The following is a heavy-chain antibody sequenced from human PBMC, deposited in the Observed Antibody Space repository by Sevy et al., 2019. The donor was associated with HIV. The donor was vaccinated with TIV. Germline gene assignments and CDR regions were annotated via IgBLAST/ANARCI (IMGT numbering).Heavy chain of an antibody. V-gene: IGHV3-30*14. D-gene: IGHD3-22*01. CDR3: ARKYDSSGYFDY. CDR2: ISYDGSNK. CDR1: GFTFSSYA. J-gene: IGHJ4*02. Sequence: GGSLRLSCAASGFTFSSYAMHWVRQAPGKGLEWVAVISYDGSNKYYADSVKGRFTISRDNSKNSLYLQLNTLRAEDTAIYYGARKYDSSGYFDYWGQGTLVTVSS.